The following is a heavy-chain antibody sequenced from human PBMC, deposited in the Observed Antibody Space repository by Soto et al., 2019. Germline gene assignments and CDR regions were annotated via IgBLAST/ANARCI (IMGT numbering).Heavy chain of an antibody. CDR1: GFTFSSYW. J-gene: IGHJ4*02. V-gene: IGHV3-74*01. Sequence: PGGSLRLSCAASGFTFSSYWMHWVRQVPGKGLVWVSRINSDGRTTNYTDSVKGRFIMSRDNAKSTVYLQMNSLRAEDTAVYYCVSGYSGTYRIDFWGQGALVTVSS. CDR2: INSDGRTT. CDR3: VSGYSGTYRIDF. D-gene: IGHD1-26*01.